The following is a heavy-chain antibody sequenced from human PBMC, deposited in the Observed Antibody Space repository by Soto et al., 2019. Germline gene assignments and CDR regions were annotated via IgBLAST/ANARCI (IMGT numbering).Heavy chain of an antibody. V-gene: IGHV1-46*01. CDR3: ARGRLTMTVVVTEAFDI. J-gene: IGHJ3*02. CDR1: GYTFTSYY. Sequence: ASVKVSFKASGYTFTSYYVHWVRQAPGQGLEWMAIINPSGGSTSYAQKFQDRVTTTRDTSTSTVYMELSSLRSEDTAVYYCARGRLTMTVVVTEAFDIWGQGTMVTVSS. CDR2: INPSGGST. D-gene: IGHD3-22*01.